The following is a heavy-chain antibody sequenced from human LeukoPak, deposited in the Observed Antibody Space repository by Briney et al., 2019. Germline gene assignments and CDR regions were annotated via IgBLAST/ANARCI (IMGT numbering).Heavy chain of an antibody. CDR2: INPNSGGT. Sequence: SVKVSCKASGYTFTGYYMHWVRQDPGQGLEWMGWINPNSGGTNYAQRFQGRVTMTRDTSISTAYMELSRLRSDDTAVYYCARGASGVYTVTTSWFDPWGQGTLVTVSS. CDR3: ARGASGVYTVTTSWFDP. V-gene: IGHV1-2*02. D-gene: IGHD4-17*01. CDR1: GYTFTGYY. J-gene: IGHJ5*02.